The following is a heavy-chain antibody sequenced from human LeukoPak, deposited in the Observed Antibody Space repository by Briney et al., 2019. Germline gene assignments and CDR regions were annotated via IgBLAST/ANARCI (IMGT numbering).Heavy chain of an antibody. D-gene: IGHD6-13*01. CDR3: ARQAAAGPFDP. CDR1: GGSISSYY. Sequence: SETLSLTRTVSGGSISSYYWSWIRQPPGKGLEWIGYIYYSGSTNYNPSLKSRVTISVDTSKNQFSLKLSSVTAADTAVYYCARQAAAGPFDPWGQGTLVTVSS. V-gene: IGHV4-59*01. CDR2: IYYSGST. J-gene: IGHJ5*02.